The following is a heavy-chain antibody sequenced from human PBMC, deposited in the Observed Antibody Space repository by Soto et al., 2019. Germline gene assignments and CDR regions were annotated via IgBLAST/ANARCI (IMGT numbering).Heavy chain of an antibody. J-gene: IGHJ4*02. CDR2: IYWDDDK. CDR3: AHLYRAASGTRYYFDY. V-gene: IGHV2-5*02. Sequence: QITLTESGPTLVKPTQTLTLTCTFSGFSFSTSAVGVGWIRQPPGKALEWLALIYWDDDKRYSPFLKSRLTSTKDTSTNPVVLTMTNMDPVDTGTYYCAHLYRAASGTRYYFDYWGQGTRVTVSS. D-gene: IGHD6-13*01. CDR1: GFSFSTSAVG.